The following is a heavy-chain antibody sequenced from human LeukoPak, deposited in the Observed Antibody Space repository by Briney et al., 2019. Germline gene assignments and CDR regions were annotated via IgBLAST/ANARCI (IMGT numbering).Heavy chain of an antibody. CDR2: IYSGGST. Sequence: GGSLRLSCAASGFTVSSNYMNWVRQAPGKGLEWVSVIYSGGSTYYADSVKGRFTISRDNSTNTLYLQMNSLRAEDTAVYYRAKAYYDSSGYYNYFDYWGQGTLVTVSS. CDR3: AKAYYDSSGYYNYFDY. CDR1: GFTVSSNY. D-gene: IGHD3-22*01. V-gene: IGHV3-53*01. J-gene: IGHJ4*02.